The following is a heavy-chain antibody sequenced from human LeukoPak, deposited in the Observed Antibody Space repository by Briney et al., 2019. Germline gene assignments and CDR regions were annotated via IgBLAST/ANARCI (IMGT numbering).Heavy chain of an antibody. J-gene: IGHJ4*02. V-gene: IGHV3-33*01. CDR3: ARDGLWSGYYPLLN. CDR2: IWYDGSNK. D-gene: IGHD3-3*01. CDR1: GFTFSSYG. Sequence: GGSLRLSCAASGFTFSSYGMHWVRQAPGKGLEWVAVIWYDGSNKYYADSVKGRFTISRDNSENTLYLQMNSLRAEDTAVYYCARDGLWSGYYPLLNWGQGTLVTVSS.